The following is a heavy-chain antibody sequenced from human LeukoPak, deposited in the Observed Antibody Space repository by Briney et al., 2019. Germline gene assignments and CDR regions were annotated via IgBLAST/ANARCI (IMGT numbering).Heavy chain of an antibody. CDR3: ARDGGGYGSGSYADY. D-gene: IGHD3-10*01. J-gene: IGHJ4*02. CDR1: GGSISSSTYY. V-gene: IGHV4-39*02. CDR2: IYYSGST. Sequence: PSETLSHTCTVSGGSISSSTYYWGWIRQPPGKGLEWIGSIYYSGSTYYNPSVKSRLTIFVDTSKNQFSLKLSFVTAADTAVYYCARDGGGYGSGSYADYWGRGTLVTVSS.